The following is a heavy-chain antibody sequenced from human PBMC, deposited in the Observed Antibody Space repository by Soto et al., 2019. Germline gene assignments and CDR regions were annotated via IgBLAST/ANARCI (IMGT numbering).Heavy chain of an antibody. CDR1: GFMFSNHG. CDR3: AKNPGYYYDSTGYHFDY. Sequence: GGSLRLSCAASGFMFSNHGMHWVRQAPGKGLEWVAVIWSDGNNRYYADSVKGRFTISRDNAKNTLYLQMNSLRAEDTAVYYCAKNPGYYYDSTGYHFDYWGQGTLVTVSS. D-gene: IGHD3-22*01. J-gene: IGHJ4*02. V-gene: IGHV3-33*06. CDR2: IWSDGNNR.